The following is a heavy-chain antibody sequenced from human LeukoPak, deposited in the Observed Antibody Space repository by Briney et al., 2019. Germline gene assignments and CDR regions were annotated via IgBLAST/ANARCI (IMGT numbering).Heavy chain of an antibody. CDR3: ARRGTDDCPRSSCHPNWFAP. CDR2: IDGSSSSS. D-gene: IGHD2-15*01. CDR1: GFIFSDYY. V-gene: IGHV3-11*03. J-gene: IGHJ5*02. Sequence: GGSLRLSCAASGFIFSDYYMSWIRQAPGKGLEWLSYIDGSSSSSNYAYSVKGRFTISSDNVNHSLYLQINSLRAEDTAVYFCARRGTDDCPRSSCHPNWFAPWGQGTQVTGSS.